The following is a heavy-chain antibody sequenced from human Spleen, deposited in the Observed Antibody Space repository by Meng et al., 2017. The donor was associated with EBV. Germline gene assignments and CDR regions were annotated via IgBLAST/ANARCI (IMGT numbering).Heavy chain of an antibody. J-gene: IGHJ5*02. CDR2: INYFGST. Sequence: QLQDSGPGPLKPSEPLSLTCTVSGGSITRRPYYWAWVRPPPGKGLEYIGSINYFGSTFYNLSLKSRVTISVDTSKTHFSLKLSSVTAADTAVYFCAREDNAKFDPWGQGTLVTVSS. CDR1: GGSITRRPYY. V-gene: IGHV4-39*07. CDR3: AREDNAKFDP. D-gene: IGHD2-2*01.